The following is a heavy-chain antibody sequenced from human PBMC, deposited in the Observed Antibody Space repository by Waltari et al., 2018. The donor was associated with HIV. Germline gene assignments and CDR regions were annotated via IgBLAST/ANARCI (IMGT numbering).Heavy chain of an antibody. CDR2: IYYSGST. CDR1: GGSISSYY. D-gene: IGHD6-13*01. V-gene: IGHV4-59*01. CDR3: ARVKQQLARSYYYYYGMDV. J-gene: IGHJ6*02. Sequence: QVQLQESGPGLVKPSETLSLTCTVSGGSISSYYWRWIRQPTGKGLEWIGYIYYSGSTNYNPSLKSRVTISVDTSKNQFALKLSSVTAADTAVYYCARVKQQLARSYYYYYGMDVWGQGTTVTVSS.